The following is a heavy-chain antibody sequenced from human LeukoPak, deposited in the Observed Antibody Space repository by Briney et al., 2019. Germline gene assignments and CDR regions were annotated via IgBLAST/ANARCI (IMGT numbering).Heavy chain of an antibody. Sequence: GGSLRLSCAASGFTFSSYAMGWVRQAPGKGLEWVPVISVSGGSTYYADTVKGGCTISTGNSQNTLYMQKNSRRAEDTAVYYCAKRPGFPSASFDYWGQGTPVTVSS. CDR3: AKRPGFPSASFDY. CDR1: GFTFSSYA. CDR2: ISVSGGST. V-gene: IGHV3-23*01. D-gene: IGHD2-2*01. J-gene: IGHJ4*02.